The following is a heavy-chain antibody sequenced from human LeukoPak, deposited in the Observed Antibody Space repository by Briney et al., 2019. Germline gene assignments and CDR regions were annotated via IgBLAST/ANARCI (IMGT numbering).Heavy chain of an antibody. V-gene: IGHV3-21*01. CDR1: GFTFRNYS. CDR2: ISSSSTYI. CDR3: ARVWTVTTFYDAFDM. J-gene: IGHJ3*02. D-gene: IGHD4-17*01. Sequence: KTGGSLRLSCAASGFTFRNYSMNWVRQAPGKGLEWVSSISSSSTYIYYADSVKGRFTIYRDNAKNSLYLEMNSLRAEDTAVYYCARVWTVTTFYDAFDMWGQGTTVTVSS.